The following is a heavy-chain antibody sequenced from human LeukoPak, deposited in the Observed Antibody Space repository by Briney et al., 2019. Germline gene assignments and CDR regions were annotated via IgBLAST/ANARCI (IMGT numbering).Heavy chain of an antibody. D-gene: IGHD3-22*01. CDR1: GFTFSSYA. Sequence: GRSLRLSCAASGFTFSSYAMHWVRQAPGKGLEWVAVISYDGSNKYYADSVKGRFTISRDNSKNTLYLQMNRLRAEDTAVYYCAREQSIITMIWGFDYWGQGTLVTVSS. V-gene: IGHV3-30*04. J-gene: IGHJ4*02. CDR3: AREQSIITMIWGFDY. CDR2: ISYDGSNK.